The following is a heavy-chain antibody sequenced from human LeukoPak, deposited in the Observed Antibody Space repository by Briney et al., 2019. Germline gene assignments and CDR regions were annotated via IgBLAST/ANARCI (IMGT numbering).Heavy chain of an antibody. CDR1: GFTLRSYE. V-gene: IGHV3-48*03. CDR2: ISVSGSTI. D-gene: IGHD4-17*01. Sequence: GGSLRLSCAASGFTLRSYEMNWVRQAPGKGLEWISYISVSGSTIHYADSVKGRFTVSRDNTKNSLYLQMNSLRAEDTAIYYCARVQTTVTTLDYWGQGTLVTVSS. J-gene: IGHJ4*02. CDR3: ARVQTTVTTLDY.